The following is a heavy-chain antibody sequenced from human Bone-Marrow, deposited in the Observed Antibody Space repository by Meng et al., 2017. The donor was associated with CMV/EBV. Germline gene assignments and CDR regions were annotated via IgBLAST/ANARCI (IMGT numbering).Heavy chain of an antibody. J-gene: IGHJ4*02. CDR2: MNPNSGGT. CDR3: AARPYRDDY. D-gene: IGHD1-26*01. Sequence: ASVKVSCKASGYTFTSYDINWVRQATGQGLEWMGWMNPNSGGTNYAQKFQGRVTMTRDTSISTAYMELSRLRSDDTAVYYCAARPYRDDYWGQGTLVTVSS. CDR1: GYTFTSYD. V-gene: IGHV1-2*02.